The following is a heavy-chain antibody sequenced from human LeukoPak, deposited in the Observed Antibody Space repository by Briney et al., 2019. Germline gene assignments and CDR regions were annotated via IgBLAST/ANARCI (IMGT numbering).Heavy chain of an antibody. J-gene: IGHJ4*02. V-gene: IGHV4-30-2*01. CDR1: GGSISSGGYS. CDR2: IYHSGST. Sequence: PSQTLSLTCAVSGGSISSGGYSWSWIRQPPGKGLEWIGYIYHSGSTYYNPSLKSRVTILVDRSKNQFSLKLSSVTAADAAVYYCARGRTDDYFDYWGQGTLVTVSS. CDR3: ARGRTDDYFDY.